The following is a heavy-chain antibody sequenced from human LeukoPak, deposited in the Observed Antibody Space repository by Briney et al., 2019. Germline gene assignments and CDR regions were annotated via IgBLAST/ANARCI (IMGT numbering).Heavy chain of an antibody. CDR3: ARGGYCSGGSCYRRWGPLDY. Sequence: ASVKVSCKASGYTFTGYYMHWVRQAPGQGLEWMGWINPNSGGTNYAQKFQGRVTMTRDTSISTAYMGLSRLRSDDTAVYYCARGGYCSGGSCYRRWGPLDYWGQGTLVTVSS. D-gene: IGHD2-15*01. V-gene: IGHV1-2*02. CDR1: GYTFTGYY. J-gene: IGHJ4*02. CDR2: INPNSGGT.